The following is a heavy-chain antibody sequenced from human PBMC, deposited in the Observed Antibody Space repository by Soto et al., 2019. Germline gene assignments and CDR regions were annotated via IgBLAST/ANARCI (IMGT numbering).Heavy chain of an antibody. D-gene: IGHD3-10*01. Sequence: QLQLVQSGIEVKKPGSSVKVSCKTSGDTLTSYAISWVRQAHGHGLEWLGWVSPYSGNTNYSPKVQGRVTLTADTTTCTAYMELRSLTSDDTAVYFCAAGTFLGPWQYWGQGTLVTVSS. CDR1: GDTLTSYA. CDR2: VSPYSGNT. V-gene: IGHV1-18*01. J-gene: IGHJ4*02. CDR3: AAGTFLGPWQY.